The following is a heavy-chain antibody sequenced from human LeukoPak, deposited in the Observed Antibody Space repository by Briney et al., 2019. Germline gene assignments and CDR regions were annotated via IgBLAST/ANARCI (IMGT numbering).Heavy chain of an antibody. Sequence: GGSLRLSCAASEFTFSNYAMSWVRQAPGKGLEWVSGISGSGGSTYYADSVKGRFTISRDNSKNTLYLQMNSLRAEDTAVYYCSREYFDWSRNYYYGMDVWGQGTTVTVSS. V-gene: IGHV3-23*01. D-gene: IGHD3-9*01. CDR2: ISGSGGST. CDR1: EFTFSNYA. J-gene: IGHJ6*02. CDR3: SREYFDWSRNYYYGMDV.